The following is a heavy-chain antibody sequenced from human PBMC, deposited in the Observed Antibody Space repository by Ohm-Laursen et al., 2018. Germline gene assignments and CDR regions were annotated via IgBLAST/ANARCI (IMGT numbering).Heavy chain of an antibody. J-gene: IGHJ4*02. CDR3: ARDSPDYGDPVDY. CDR1: GGTFSSYA. V-gene: IGHV1-18*01. CDR2: ISAYSGQT. D-gene: IGHD4-17*01. Sequence: SVKVSCMASGGTFSSYAISWVRQAPGQGLEWMGWISAYSGQTSYAQRLQGRVSMTTDTSTNTAYMELRSLRSDDTAVYYCARDSPDYGDPVDYWGQGTLVTVSS.